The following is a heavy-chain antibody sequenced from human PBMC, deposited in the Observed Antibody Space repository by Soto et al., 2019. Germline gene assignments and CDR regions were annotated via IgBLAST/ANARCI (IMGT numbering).Heavy chain of an antibody. CDR2: VYYRGRS. J-gene: IGHJ4*02. CDR1: GGSVSNSNNY. V-gene: IGHV4-39*01. D-gene: IGHD2-8*01. Sequence: SETLSLTCTVSGGSVSNSNNYWGWIRQSPGKGLEWIGSVYYRGRSYSKSSVKSRVTISVDTSKNQFSLNLNSVTASDTAVYYCVSQRTSVLTQAYFDYWGPGALVTSPQ. CDR3: VSQRTSVLTQAYFDY.